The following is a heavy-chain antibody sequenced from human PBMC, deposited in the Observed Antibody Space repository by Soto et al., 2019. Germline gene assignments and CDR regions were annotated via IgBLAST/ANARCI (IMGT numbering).Heavy chain of an antibody. D-gene: IGHD2-2*01. CDR3: ARVNEYCSSTSCYSWFDP. J-gene: IGHJ5*02. V-gene: IGHV4-59*01. CDR1: GGSFSGYY. CDR2: IYYSGST. Sequence: SETLSLTCAVYGGSFSGYYCSWIRQPPGKGLEWIGYIYYSGSTNYNPSLKSRVTISVDTSKNQFSLKLSSVTAADTAVYYCARVNEYCSSTSCYSWFDPWGQGTLVTVSS.